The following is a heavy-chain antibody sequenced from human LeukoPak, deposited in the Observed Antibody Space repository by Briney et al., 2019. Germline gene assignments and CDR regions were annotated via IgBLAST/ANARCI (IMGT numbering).Heavy chain of an antibody. V-gene: IGHV1-2*02. D-gene: IGHD3-22*01. CDR3: ARWPASGYYDSRAKYYFDY. CDR1: GYTFTGYY. J-gene: IGHJ4*02. Sequence: ASVKVSCKASGYTFTGYYMHWVRQAPGQGVEWMGWINPNSGGTNYAQKFQGRATMTRDTSISTAYMELSRLRSDDTAVYYCARWPASGYYDSRAKYYFDYWGQGTLVTVSS. CDR2: INPNSGGT.